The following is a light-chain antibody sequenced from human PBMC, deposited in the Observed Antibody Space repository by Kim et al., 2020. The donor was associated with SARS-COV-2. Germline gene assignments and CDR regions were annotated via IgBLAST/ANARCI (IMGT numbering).Light chain of an antibody. CDR2: DKD. J-gene: IGLJ3*02. CDR1: SLRSYY. CDR3: SSRDSSGSHWV. Sequence: ALGKTVRITGKGDSLRSYYSSWYQQQPRENAVLVINDKDSQPSGSPARFSGCSSGSRAALTITGAQAEDEADYYCSSRDSSGSHWVFGGGTQVTVL. V-gene: IGLV3-19*01.